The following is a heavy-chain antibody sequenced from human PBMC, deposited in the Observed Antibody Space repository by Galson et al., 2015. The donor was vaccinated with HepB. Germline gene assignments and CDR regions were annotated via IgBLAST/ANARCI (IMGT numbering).Heavy chain of an antibody. J-gene: IGHJ4*02. CDR3: ALGRYFDWLLLGFDY. Sequence: SVKVSCKASGGTFSSYAISWVRQAPGQGLEWMGRIIPILGIANYAQKFQGRVTITADKSTSTAYMELSSLRSEDTAVYYCALGRYFDWLLLGFDYWGQGTLVTVSS. CDR1: GGTFSSYA. CDR2: IIPILGIA. V-gene: IGHV1-69*04. D-gene: IGHD3-9*01.